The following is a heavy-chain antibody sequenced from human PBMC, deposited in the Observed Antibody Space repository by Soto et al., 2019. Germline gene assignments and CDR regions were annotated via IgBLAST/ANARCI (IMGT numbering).Heavy chain of an antibody. CDR1: GFTFSSYG. V-gene: IGHV3-30*18. CDR3: AKDLYYYDSSGYLVDY. J-gene: IGHJ4*02. CDR2: ISYDGSNK. Sequence: GGSLRLSCAASGFTFSSYGMHWVRQAPGKGLEWVAVISYDGSNKYYADSVKGRFTISRDNSRNTLYLQMNSLRAEDTAVYYCAKDLYYYDSSGYLVDYWGQGTLVTVSS. D-gene: IGHD3-22*01.